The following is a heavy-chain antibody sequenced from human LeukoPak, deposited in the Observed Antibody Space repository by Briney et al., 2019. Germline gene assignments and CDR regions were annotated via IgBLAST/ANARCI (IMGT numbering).Heavy chain of an antibody. V-gene: IGHV4-59*08. CDR3: ATGNSITIFGVVIPYNWFDP. D-gene: IGHD3-3*01. Sequence: SETLSLTCTVSGGSISSYYWSWIRQPPGKGLEWIGYIYYSGSTNYNPSLKSRVTISVDTSKNQFSLKLSSVTAADTAVYYCATGNSITIFGVVIPYNWFDPWGQGTLVTVSS. J-gene: IGHJ5*02. CDR1: GGSISSYY. CDR2: IYYSGST.